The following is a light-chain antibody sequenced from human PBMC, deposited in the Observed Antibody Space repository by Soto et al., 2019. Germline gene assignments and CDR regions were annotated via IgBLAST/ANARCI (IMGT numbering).Light chain of an antibody. J-gene: IGKJ2*01. CDR2: WAS. CDR3: QQYYSTPLT. Sequence: EIVMTQSPDSLAVSLGERATIKCKSSLSVLYSSNNKNYLAWYQQKPGQPPKLLIYWASTRESGVPDRFSGSGSGTDFTLTISSLQAEDVAVYYCQQYYSTPLTFGQGTKLEIK. CDR1: LSVLYSSNNKNY. V-gene: IGKV4-1*01.